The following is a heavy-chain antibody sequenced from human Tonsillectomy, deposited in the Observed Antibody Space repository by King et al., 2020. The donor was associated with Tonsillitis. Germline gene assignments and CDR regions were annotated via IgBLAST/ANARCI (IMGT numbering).Heavy chain of an antibody. J-gene: IGHJ4*02. Sequence: VQLVESGGGLVQPGGSLRLSCAASVFTFSSYEINWVRQAPGKELEWVTYISSSGSTIYYADSVKGRFTISRDNAKNSLYLQMNSLRAEDTAVYFCARVGELGDYWGQGTLVTVSS. CDR3: ARVGELGDY. V-gene: IGHV3-48*03. CDR1: VFTFSSYE. CDR2: ISSSGSTI. D-gene: IGHD1-7*01.